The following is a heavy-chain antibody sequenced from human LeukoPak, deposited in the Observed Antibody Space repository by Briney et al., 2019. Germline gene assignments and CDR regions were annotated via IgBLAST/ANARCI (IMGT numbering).Heavy chain of an antibody. CDR2: ISGSGGST. V-gene: IGHV3-23*01. Sequence: TGGSLRLSCAAPGFTFSSYAMSWVRQAPGKGLEWVSAISGSGGSTYYADSVKGRFTISRDNSKNTVYLQMSSLRAEDTAVYYCASYDILTGYSRHPLKRWGQGTQVTVSS. J-gene: IGHJ4*02. CDR3: ASYDILTGYSRHPLKR. D-gene: IGHD3-9*01. CDR1: GFTFSSYA.